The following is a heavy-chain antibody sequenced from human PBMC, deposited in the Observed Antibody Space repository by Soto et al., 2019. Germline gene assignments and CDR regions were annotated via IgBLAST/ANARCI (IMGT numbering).Heavy chain of an antibody. J-gene: IGHJ5*02. V-gene: IGHV1-2*02. Sequence: GASVKVSCKPSGPTFTAYYIHWVRQAPGQGLEWMGWINPNTGGTNYAQNFQGRVTMTRDTSSRTVYMELSRLRSDDTAVYYCARAASPYFDLLSAFHPWGQGTLVTVSS. CDR3: ARAASPYFDLLSAFHP. CDR2: INPNTGGT. CDR1: GPTFTAYY. D-gene: IGHD3-9*01.